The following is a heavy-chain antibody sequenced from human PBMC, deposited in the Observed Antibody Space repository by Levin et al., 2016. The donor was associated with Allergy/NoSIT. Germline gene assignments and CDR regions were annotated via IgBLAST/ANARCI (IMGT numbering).Heavy chain of an antibody. D-gene: IGHD2-15*01. J-gene: IGHJ6*03. V-gene: IGHV4-34*01. Sequence: WIRQPPGKGLEWIGEISHSGSTNYNPSLKSRVSISVDTSKNQFSLKLTSVTAADTAVYYCARDVVVVVAGNSAALNYYYFMDVWGRGTTVTVSS. CDR3: ARDVVVVVAGNSAALNYYYFMDV. CDR2: ISHSGST.